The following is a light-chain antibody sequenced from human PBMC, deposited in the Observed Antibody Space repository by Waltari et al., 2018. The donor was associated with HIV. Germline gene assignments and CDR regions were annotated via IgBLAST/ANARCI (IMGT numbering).Light chain of an antibody. CDR2: RND. CDR3: ASWDDTLGHWI. Sequence: QPKMTQAPSASKTPGQRLTMSCSGGRSNIGNNFISWYQQFPGLAPRLVIYRNDQRPTGVPGRFSGSKSGTSAFLAITGLRLEDEATYICASWDDTLGHWIFGGGTKLTVL. CDR1: RSNIGNNF. J-gene: IGLJ3*02. V-gene: IGLV1-47*01.